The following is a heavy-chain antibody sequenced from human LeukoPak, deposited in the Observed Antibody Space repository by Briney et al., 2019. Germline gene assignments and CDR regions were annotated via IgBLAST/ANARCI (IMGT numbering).Heavy chain of an antibody. CDR1: GFSLRSFA. D-gene: IGHD4-17*01. CDR3: AKTHGDYAPRRAYDV. J-gene: IGHJ3*01. V-gene: IGHV3-23*01. CDR2: ISGSGGST. Sequence: AGSLRLSCAASGFSLRSFAMSWVRQAPGKGLEYVSAISGSGGSTSYADYVEGRFTISKDNSRNTVYLQMNRLRVEDTAIYYCAKTHGDYAPRRAYDVWGPGTMVAVSS.